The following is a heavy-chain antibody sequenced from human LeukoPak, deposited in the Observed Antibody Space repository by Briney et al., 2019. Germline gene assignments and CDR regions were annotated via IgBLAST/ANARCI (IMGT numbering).Heavy chain of an antibody. V-gene: IGHV3-23*01. CDR2: ISGSGGVT. D-gene: IGHD4-23*01. Sequence: GGSLRLSCAASGFVFSASAMTWVRQAPGKGLDWVSDISGSGGVTYYADSVKGRFTISRDNSKSALYLQMNSLKAEDTALYFCAKLRTTVLSPADFWGQGALVTVSS. CDR3: AKLRTTVLSPADF. J-gene: IGHJ4*02. CDR1: GFVFSASA.